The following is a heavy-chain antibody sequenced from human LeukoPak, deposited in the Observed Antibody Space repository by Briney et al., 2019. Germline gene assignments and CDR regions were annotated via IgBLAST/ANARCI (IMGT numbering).Heavy chain of an antibody. J-gene: IGHJ6*03. CDR1: RYSISRGYY. CDR3: ARGPNGMSYSSGWYGSYYYYYYMDV. D-gene: IGHD6-19*01. Sequence: SDTLPLTRAVSRYSISRGYYWGWIRPPPGKGLEWIGSIYHSGSTYYNPSLKSRVTISVDTSKNQFSLKLSSVTAADTAVYYCARGPNGMSYSSGWYGSYYYYYYMDVWGKGTTVTVSS. CDR2: IYHSGST. V-gene: IGHV4-38-2*01.